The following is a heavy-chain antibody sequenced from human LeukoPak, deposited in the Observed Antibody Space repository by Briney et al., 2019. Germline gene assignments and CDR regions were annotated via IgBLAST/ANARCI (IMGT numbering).Heavy chain of an antibody. J-gene: IGHJ4*02. Sequence: GGSLRLSCAASGFTFSIYSMNCVRQAPGKGLEWVSSISSSSSYIYYADSVKGRFTISRDNAKNSLYLQMNSLRAEDTAVYYCATLSGPSPTGLDYWGQGTLVTVSS. CDR1: GFTFSIYS. D-gene: IGHD3-10*01. CDR3: ATLSGPSPTGLDY. CDR2: ISSSSSYI. V-gene: IGHV3-21*01.